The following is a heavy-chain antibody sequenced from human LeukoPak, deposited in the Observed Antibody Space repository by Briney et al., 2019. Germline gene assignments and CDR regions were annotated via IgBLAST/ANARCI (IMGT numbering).Heavy chain of an antibody. D-gene: IGHD6-19*01. V-gene: IGHV3-74*01. CDR3: VREAYTSGWPNLDY. Sequence: PGGSLRLSCAASGFTFSSYWMHWARQAPGKGLVWVSRINTDGSSASYADSVKGRFTISRDNAKNTLYLQMNSLRAEDTAVYYCVREAYTSGWPNLDYWGQRTLVTVSS. CDR2: INTDGSSA. CDR1: GFTFSSYW. J-gene: IGHJ4*02.